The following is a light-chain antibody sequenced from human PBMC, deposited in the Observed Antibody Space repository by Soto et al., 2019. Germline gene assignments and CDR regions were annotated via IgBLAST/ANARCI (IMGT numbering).Light chain of an antibody. Sequence: DIQMTKSPSNLSASPGYRFPITGRASRNIGSWLAWYQQKAGKDPNLLIYKASTLETGVPSRFSGSASGTEFTLTISSLQPDDFATYYCQQHANYPITFGEGTQLEI. V-gene: IGKV1-5*03. CDR1: RNIGSW. J-gene: IGKJ4*01. CDR2: KAS. CDR3: QQHANYPIT.